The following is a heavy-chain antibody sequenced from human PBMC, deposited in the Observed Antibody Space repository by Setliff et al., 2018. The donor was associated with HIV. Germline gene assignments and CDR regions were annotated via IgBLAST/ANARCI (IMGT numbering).Heavy chain of an antibody. D-gene: IGHD3-16*01. J-gene: IGHJ4*02. Sequence: PSETLSLTCDVSGFSISSRYYWGWIRQSPGQGLEWVGIIYHPGSSYSNPSLNDRATISLATSKNQFSLKRNSVTAADPAVYYCARDVLDLVISVWGFWGQGIPVTVSS. CDR2: IYHPGSS. CDR3: ARDVLDLVISVWGF. V-gene: IGHV4-38-2*02. CDR1: GFSISSRYY.